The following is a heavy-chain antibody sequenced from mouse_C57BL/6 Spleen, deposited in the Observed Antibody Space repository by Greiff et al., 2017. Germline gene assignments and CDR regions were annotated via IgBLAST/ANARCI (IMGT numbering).Heavy chain of an antibody. V-gene: IGHV1-80*01. Sequence: VQLVESGAELVKPGASVKISCKASGYAFSSYWMNRVKQRPGKGLEWIGQIYPGDGDTNYNGKFKGKATLTADKSSSTAYMQLSSLTSEDSAVYFCAIPYGNYWYFDVWGTGTTVTVSS. CDR3: AIPYGNYWYFDV. D-gene: IGHD2-1*01. CDR1: GYAFSSYW. J-gene: IGHJ1*03. CDR2: IYPGDGDT.